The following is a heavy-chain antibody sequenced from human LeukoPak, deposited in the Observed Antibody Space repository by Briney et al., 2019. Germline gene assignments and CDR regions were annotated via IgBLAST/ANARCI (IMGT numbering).Heavy chain of an antibody. CDR2: ILHTGST. Sequence: SETLSLTCSVSGYSISSDYYWGWIRQPPGKGLEWIGSILHTGSTCYNPSLKSRVTISVDTSKNQFSLKLSSVTAADTAVYYCARDLGGYWGQGTLVTVSS. V-gene: IGHV4-38-2*02. D-gene: IGHD3-16*01. CDR3: ARDLGGY. CDR1: GYSISSDYY. J-gene: IGHJ4*02.